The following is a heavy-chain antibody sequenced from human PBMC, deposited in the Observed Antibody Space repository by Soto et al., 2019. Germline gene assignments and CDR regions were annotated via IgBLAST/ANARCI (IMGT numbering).Heavy chain of an antibody. CDR1: GFTFSNFA. CDR2: ISGSGDDT. D-gene: IGHD1-1*01. J-gene: IGHJ4*02. Sequence: QLLESGGGFVQPGGSLRLSCEASGFTFSNFAMAWVRQAPGEGLEWVSAISGSGDDTFYADSMKGRFTISRDNSKDTLYLQINSLRAEDTAVYYCANPIPKTGTTFGFWGQGTLVTVSS. CDR3: ANPIPKTGTTFGF. V-gene: IGHV3-23*01.